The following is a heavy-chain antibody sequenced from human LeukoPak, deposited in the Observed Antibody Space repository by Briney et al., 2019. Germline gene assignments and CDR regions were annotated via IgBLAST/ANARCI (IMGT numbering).Heavy chain of an antibody. D-gene: IGHD1-1*01. Sequence: GGSLRLSCAASGFTFSSYSMNWVRQAPGKGLECVSSISSSSTYIYYADSVKGRFTISRDNAKNSLYLQMNSLRAEDTAVYYCARDRGTWNDDGFDYWGQGTLVTVSS. V-gene: IGHV3-21*04. CDR1: GFTFSSYS. CDR2: ISSSSTYI. J-gene: IGHJ4*02. CDR3: ARDRGTWNDDGFDY.